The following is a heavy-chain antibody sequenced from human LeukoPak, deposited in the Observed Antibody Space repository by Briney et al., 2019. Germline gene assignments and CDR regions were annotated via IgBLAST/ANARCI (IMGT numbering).Heavy chain of an antibody. D-gene: IGHD6-19*01. J-gene: IGHJ3*02. Sequence: ASVKVSCKVSGYTLTELSMHWVRQAPGKGLEWVGGFDPEDGETIYAQKFQGRVTMTEDTSTDTAYMELSSLRSEDTAVYYCAGLTGQWLVRAFDIWGQGTMVTVSS. CDR2: FDPEDGET. CDR3: AGLTGQWLVRAFDI. V-gene: IGHV1-24*01. CDR1: GYTLTELS.